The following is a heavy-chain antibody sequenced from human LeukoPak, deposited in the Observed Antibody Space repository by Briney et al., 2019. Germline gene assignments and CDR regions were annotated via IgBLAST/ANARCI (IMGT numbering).Heavy chain of an antibody. Sequence: GGSLRLSCAASGFTFSDYYMNWIRQTPGKGLEWVSYISSSGSIIYYADSVKGRFTISRGNAKNSVYLQMNSLRAEDTAVYYCARAATYNWNDVNYWGQGTLVTVSS. V-gene: IGHV3-11*01. D-gene: IGHD1-20*01. CDR2: ISSSGSII. CDR1: GFTFSDYY. CDR3: ARAATYNWNDVNY. J-gene: IGHJ4*02.